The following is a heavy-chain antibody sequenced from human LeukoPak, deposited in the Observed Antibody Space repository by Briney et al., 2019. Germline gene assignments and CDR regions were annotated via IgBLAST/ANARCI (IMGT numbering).Heavy chain of an antibody. CDR3: ARSSGSYDYYYMDV. CDR2: VHHSGRT. D-gene: IGHD3-22*01. J-gene: IGHJ6*03. CDR1: GGSISSYY. V-gene: IGHV4-59*01. Sequence: SETLSLTCTVSGGSISSYYWSWIRQPPGKGLEWIGYVHHSGRTDYNPSLKSRVTISVDTSKNQVSLKLSSVTAADTAVYSCARSSGSYDYYYMDVWGKGTTVTVSS.